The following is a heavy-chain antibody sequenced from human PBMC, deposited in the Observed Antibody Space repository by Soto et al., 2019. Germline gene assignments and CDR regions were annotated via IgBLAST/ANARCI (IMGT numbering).Heavy chain of an antibody. CDR2: IFSSGRT. Sequence: QVQLQESGPGLVKPSETLSLTCTVSGGSISNYYWSWIRQPPGKGLQWIGYIFSSGRTNYNPSLKSRVTISVDTSKNQFSLNLSSVTAADTAVYYCARQRRDFDYWGQGSLVTVSS. CDR3: ARQRRDFDY. J-gene: IGHJ4*02. V-gene: IGHV4-59*08. CDR1: GGSISNYY.